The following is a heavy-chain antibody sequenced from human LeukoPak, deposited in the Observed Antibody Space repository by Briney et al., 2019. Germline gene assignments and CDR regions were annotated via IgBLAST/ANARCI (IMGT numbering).Heavy chain of an antibody. CDR1: GGTFTSYA. Sequence: ASVRVSCKASGGTFTSYAISWVRQAPGQGREWRGRIIPILGIANYAQKFQGRVTITADKSTSTAYMELSSLRSEDTAVYYCAREAYYDFWSGLVVGSYFDYWGQGTLVTVSS. J-gene: IGHJ4*02. CDR2: IIPILGIA. CDR3: AREAYYDFWSGLVVGSYFDY. D-gene: IGHD3-3*01. V-gene: IGHV1-69*04.